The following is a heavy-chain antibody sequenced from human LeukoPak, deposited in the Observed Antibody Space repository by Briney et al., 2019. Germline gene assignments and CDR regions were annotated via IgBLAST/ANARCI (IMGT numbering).Heavy chain of an antibody. J-gene: IGHJ4*02. CDR2: IYYSGST. V-gene: IGHV4-39*01. CDR3: ARGRKRFLEWLLTYYFDY. D-gene: IGHD3-3*01. Sequence: PSETLSLTCTVSGGSISSSSYYWGWIRQPPGKGLEWIGSIYYSGSTYYNPSLKSRVTISVDTSKNQFSLKLSSVTAADTAVYYCARGRKRFLEWLLTYYFDYWGQGTLVTVSS. CDR1: GGSISSSSYY.